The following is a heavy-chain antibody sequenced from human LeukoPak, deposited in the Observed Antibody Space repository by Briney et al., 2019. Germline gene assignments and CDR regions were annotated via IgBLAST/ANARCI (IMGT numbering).Heavy chain of an antibody. V-gene: IGHV3-23*01. Sequence: GGSLRLSCAASGFTFSSYAMSWVRQAPGKGLEWVSTILGSGRSTYYADSVKGRFTISRDNSKNTLYLQMNSLRAEDTAVYYCARALGELLRYFDWLLGSDAFDIWGQGTMVTVSS. CDR3: ARALGELLRYFDWLLGSDAFDI. CDR2: ILGSGRST. D-gene: IGHD3-9*01. CDR1: GFTFSSYA. J-gene: IGHJ3*02.